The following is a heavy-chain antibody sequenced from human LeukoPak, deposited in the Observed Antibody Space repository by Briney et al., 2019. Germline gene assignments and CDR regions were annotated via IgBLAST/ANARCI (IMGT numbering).Heavy chain of an antibody. J-gene: IGHJ4*02. CDR3: ASLWFGESSTFDY. CDR1: GGSISSSNW. D-gene: IGHD3-10*01. Sequence: SETLSLTCAVSGGSISSSNWWSWVRQPPGKGLEWIGEIYHSGSTNYNPSLKSRVTISVDKSKNQFSLKLSSVTAADTAVYYCASLWFGESSTFDYWGQGTLVTVSS. V-gene: IGHV4-4*02. CDR2: IYHSGST.